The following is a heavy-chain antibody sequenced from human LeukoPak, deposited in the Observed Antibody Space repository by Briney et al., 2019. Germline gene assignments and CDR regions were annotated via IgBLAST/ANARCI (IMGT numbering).Heavy chain of an antibody. Sequence: SEILSLTCTVSGGSISSYYWNWIRQPPGKGLEYIGYIYYSGSTNYNPSLKSRVTISVDTSKNQFSLKLSSVTAADTAVYYCARGPDLTALNWGQGTLVTVSS. V-gene: IGHV4-59*01. CDR2: IYYSGST. CDR3: ARGPDLTALN. D-gene: IGHD3-9*01. J-gene: IGHJ4*02. CDR1: GGSISSYY.